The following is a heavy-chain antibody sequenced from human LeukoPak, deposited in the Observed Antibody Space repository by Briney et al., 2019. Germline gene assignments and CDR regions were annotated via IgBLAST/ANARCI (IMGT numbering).Heavy chain of an antibody. CDR3: ARDYDSSGYYPYYFDY. CDR2: IYYIGST. J-gene: IGHJ4*02. V-gene: IGHV4-39*01. Sequence: SETLSLTCTVSGGSISSSSYYWGWIRQPPGKGLERIGSIYYIGSTYYNPSLKSRVAISVDTSKNQFSLKLSSVTAADTAVYYCARDYDSSGYYPYYFDYWGQGTLVTVSS. D-gene: IGHD3-22*01. CDR1: GGSISSSSYY.